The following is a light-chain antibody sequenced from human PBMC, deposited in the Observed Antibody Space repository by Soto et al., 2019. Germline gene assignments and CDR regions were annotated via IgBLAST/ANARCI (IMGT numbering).Light chain of an antibody. J-gene: IGKJ5*01. CDR2: DAS. CDR1: LSVSVY. CDR3: HQRQYWPPIT. Sequence: VVLTQSPATLSLSPGERATLSCRTSLSVSVYLDWYQQKPGQAPRLLISDASNRATGIPARFSGSGSGTDFTLTISSLEPEDFAVYYCHQRQYWPPITFGQGT. V-gene: IGKV3-11*01.